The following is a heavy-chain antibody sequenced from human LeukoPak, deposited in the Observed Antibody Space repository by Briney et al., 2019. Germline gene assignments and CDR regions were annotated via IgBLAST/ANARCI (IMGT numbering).Heavy chain of an antibody. CDR2: INHSGST. CDR3: AREYYYGSGSYYSGQSMDV. D-gene: IGHD3-10*01. Sequence: SETLSLTCIVSGGSISSYYWNWIRQPPGKGLEWIGEINHSGSTNYNPSLKSRVTISVDTSKNQFSLKLSSVTAADTAVYYCAREYYYGSGSYYSGQSMDVWGQGTTVTVSS. J-gene: IGHJ6*02. V-gene: IGHV4-34*01. CDR1: GGSISSYY.